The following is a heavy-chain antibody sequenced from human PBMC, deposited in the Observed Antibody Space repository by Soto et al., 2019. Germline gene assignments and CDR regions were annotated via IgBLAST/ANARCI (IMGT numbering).Heavy chain of an antibody. CDR2: INWNGGST. CDR1: GFTFDDYG. CDR3: ARVVEDIVLMVYQYYFDY. J-gene: IGHJ4*02. Sequence: PGGSLRLSCAASGFTFDDYGMSWVRQAPGKGLEWVSGINWNGGSTGYADSVKGRFTISRDNAKNSLYLQMNSLRAEDTALYYCARVVEDIVLMVYQYYFDYWGQGTLVTVSS. D-gene: IGHD2-8*01. V-gene: IGHV3-20*04.